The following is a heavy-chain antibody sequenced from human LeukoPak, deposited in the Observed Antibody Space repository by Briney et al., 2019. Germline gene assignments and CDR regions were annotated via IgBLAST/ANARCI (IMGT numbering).Heavy chain of an antibody. CDR2: INHSGST. CDR3: ARVGAIAATLGDY. D-gene: IGHD6-13*01. V-gene: IGHV4-34*01. CDR1: GGSFSGYY. Sequence: KTSETLSLTGAVYGGSFSGYYWSWIRQPPGKGLEWIGEINHSGSTNYNPSLKSRVTISVDTSKNQFSLKLSSVTAADTAVYYCARVGAIAATLGDYWGQGTLVTVSS. J-gene: IGHJ4*02.